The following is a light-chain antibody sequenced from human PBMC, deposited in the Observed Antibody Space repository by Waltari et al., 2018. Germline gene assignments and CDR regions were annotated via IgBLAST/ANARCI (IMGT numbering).Light chain of an antibody. CDR2: CAS. CDR1: QSVSSN. Sequence: EIVMTQSPATLSVSPGERATLSCRASQSVSSNLAWYQQKPGQAPRLLIYCASTSATGIPARFSGSGSGTEFTLSISSLQSEDFAVYYCQQYNNWWTFGQGTKVEIK. CDR3: QQYNNWWT. V-gene: IGKV3-15*01. J-gene: IGKJ1*01.